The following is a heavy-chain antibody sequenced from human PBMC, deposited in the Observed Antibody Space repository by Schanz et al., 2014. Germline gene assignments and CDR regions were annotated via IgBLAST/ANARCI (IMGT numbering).Heavy chain of an antibody. CDR3: AKVDRTRYYAMDV. V-gene: IGHV1-69*08. D-gene: IGHD3-9*01. J-gene: IGHJ6*02. Sequence: QVQLVQSGAEVKKPGSSVKVSCKASGGTFSSSTLTWVRQAPGQGLEWMGRIIPILDKTNYAQKFQGRVTMTADKSTSTVYMEVIGLRSEDTAVYYCAKVDRTRYYAMDVWGQGTTXTVSS. CDR1: GGTFSSST. CDR2: IIPILDKT.